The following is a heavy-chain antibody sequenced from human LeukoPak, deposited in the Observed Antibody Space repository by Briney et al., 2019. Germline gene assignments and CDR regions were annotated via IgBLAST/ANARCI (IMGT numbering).Heavy chain of an antibody. J-gene: IGHJ3*02. V-gene: IGHV3-30*03. D-gene: IGHD2-8*01. CDR1: GFTFSSYG. Sequence: PGRSLRLSCAASGFTFSSYGMHWVRQAPGKGLEWVAVISYDGSNKYYADSVKGRFTISRDNSKNTLYLQMNSLRAEDTAVYYCARDRYYDAFDIWGQGTMVTVSS. CDR2: ISYDGSNK. CDR3: ARDRYYDAFDI.